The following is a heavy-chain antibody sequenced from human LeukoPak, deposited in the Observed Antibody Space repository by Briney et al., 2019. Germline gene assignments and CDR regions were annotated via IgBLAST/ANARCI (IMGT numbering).Heavy chain of an antibody. CDR2: ISWNSGSI. CDR1: GFIFSSYS. CDR3: AKDISYYYDSSGYYSGFDY. J-gene: IGHJ4*02. D-gene: IGHD3-22*01. V-gene: IGHV3-9*01. Sequence: GGSLRLSCAASGFIFSSYSINWVRQAPGKGLEWVSGISWNSGSIGYADSVKGRFTISRDNAKNSLYLQMNSLRAEDTALYYCAKDISYYYDSSGYYSGFDYWGQGTLVTVSS.